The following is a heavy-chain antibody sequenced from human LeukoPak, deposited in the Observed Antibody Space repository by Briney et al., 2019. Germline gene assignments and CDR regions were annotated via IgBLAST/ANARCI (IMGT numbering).Heavy chain of an antibody. D-gene: IGHD3-10*01. CDR3: AKRALLGFGELYYFDY. CDR2: ISGSGGST. CDR1: GFTFSSYA. V-gene: IGHV3-23*01. Sequence: GGSLRLSCAASGFTFSSYAMSWVRQAPGKGLEWVSAISGSGGSTCYADSVKGRFTISRDNSKNTLYLQMNSLRAEDTAVYYCAKRALLGFGELYYFDYWGQGTLVTVSS. J-gene: IGHJ4*02.